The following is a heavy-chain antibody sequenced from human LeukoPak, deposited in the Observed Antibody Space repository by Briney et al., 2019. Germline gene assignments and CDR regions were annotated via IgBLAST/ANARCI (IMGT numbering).Heavy chain of an antibody. CDR2: IIPIFGTA. J-gene: IGHJ5*02. V-gene: IGHV1-69*01. CDR1: GGTFSSYA. D-gene: IGHD6-13*01. CDR3: AREFGSSENWFDP. Sequence: SVKVSFTASGGTFSSYAISWVRQAPGQGLEWMGGIIPIFGTANYAQTFQGRVTITADESTSTAYMELSSLRSEDTAVYYCAREFGSSENWFDPWGQGTLVTVSS.